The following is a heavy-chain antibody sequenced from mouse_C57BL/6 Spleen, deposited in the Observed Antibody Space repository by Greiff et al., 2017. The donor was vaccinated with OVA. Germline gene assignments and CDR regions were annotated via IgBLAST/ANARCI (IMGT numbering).Heavy chain of an antibody. CDR1: GFTFSSYA. CDR2: ISSGGDYI. D-gene: IGHD2-14*01. Sequence: EVKLMESGEGLVKPGGSLKLSCAASGFTFSSYAMSWVRQTPEKRLEWVAYISSGGDYINYADTVKGRFTISRDNARNTLYLQMSSLKSEDTAMYYCTRDREGRGMDYWGQGTSVTVSA. V-gene: IGHV5-9-1*02. CDR3: TRDREGRGMDY. J-gene: IGHJ4*01.